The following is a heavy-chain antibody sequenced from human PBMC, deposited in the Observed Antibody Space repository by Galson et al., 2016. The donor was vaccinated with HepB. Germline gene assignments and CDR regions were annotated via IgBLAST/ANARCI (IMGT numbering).Heavy chain of an antibody. D-gene: IGHD6-6*01. CDR1: GFTFSSYS. J-gene: IGHJ4*02. CDR2: ISSSSSYT. V-gene: IGHV3-21*06. Sequence: SLRLSCAASGFTFSSYSMNWVRQAPGKGLEWVSSISSSSSYTYYADSVKGRFPISRDNAKNSLYLQMNSLRAEDTAVYYCARDLRRSSSSSDYWGQGTLVTVSS. CDR3: ARDLRRSSSSSDY.